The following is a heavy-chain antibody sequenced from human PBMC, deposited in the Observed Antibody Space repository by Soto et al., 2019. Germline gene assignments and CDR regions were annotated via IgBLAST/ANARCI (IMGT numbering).Heavy chain of an antibody. CDR2: ISGSGGST. V-gene: IGHV3-23*01. D-gene: IGHD3-22*01. CDR1: GFTFSSYA. CDR3: AKRGIVVGTSNPIFDS. Sequence: GGSLRLSCAASGFTFSSYAMSWVRQAPGKGLEWVSAISGSGGSTYYADSVKGRFTISRDNSKNTLYLQMNSLRGEDTAVYYCAKRGIVVGTSNPIFDSWGQGTLVTVSS. J-gene: IGHJ4*02.